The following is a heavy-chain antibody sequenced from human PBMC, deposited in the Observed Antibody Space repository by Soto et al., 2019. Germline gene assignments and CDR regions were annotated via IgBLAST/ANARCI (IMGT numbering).Heavy chain of an antibody. CDR1: GYSFTSYW. V-gene: IGHV5-51*01. Sequence: GESLKISCKGSGYSFTSYWIGWVRQMPGKGLEWMGIIYPGDSDTRYSPSFQGQVTISADKSISTAYLQWNSLKASDTAMYYCARLNCSGGSCYSHFDYWGQGTLVTVSS. J-gene: IGHJ4*02. D-gene: IGHD2-15*01. CDR2: IYPGDSDT. CDR3: ARLNCSGGSCYSHFDY.